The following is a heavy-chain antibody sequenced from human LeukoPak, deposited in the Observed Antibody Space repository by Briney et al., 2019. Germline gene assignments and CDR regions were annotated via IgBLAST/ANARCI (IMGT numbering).Heavy chain of an antibody. CDR3: ARVVSRYFYFDY. CDR2: IYYSGST. CDR1: GDSISSYY. D-gene: IGHD2-8*01. Sequence: SETLSLTCTVSGDSISSYYWSGIRQPPGKGLEWIGYIYYSGSTNYNPSLKSRVTISVDTSKNQFSLKLSSVTAADTAVYYCARVVSRYFYFDYWGQGTLVTVSS. J-gene: IGHJ4*02. V-gene: IGHV4-59*01.